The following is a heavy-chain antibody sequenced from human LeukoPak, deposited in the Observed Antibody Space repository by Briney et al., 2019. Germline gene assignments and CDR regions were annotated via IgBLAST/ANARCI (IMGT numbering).Heavy chain of an antibody. J-gene: IGHJ6*02. CDR2: IYYSGST. V-gene: IGHV4-61*05. CDR3: ARAKAWYYGMDI. CDR1: GGSISSSSYY. Sequence: SETLSLTCTVSGGSISSSSYYWGWIRQPPGKGLEWIGYIYYSGSTNYNPSLKSRVTISVDTSKNQFSLKLSSVTAADTAVYYCARAKAWYYGMDIWGQGTTVTVSS.